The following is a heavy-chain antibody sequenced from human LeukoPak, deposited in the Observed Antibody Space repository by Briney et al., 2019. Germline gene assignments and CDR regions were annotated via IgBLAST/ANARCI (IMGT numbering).Heavy chain of an antibody. D-gene: IGHD3-16*01. CDR1: GDSIRSGSYF. CDR2: INHSGST. CDR3: ARGRRGVVSFDY. V-gene: IGHV4-39*07. J-gene: IGHJ4*02. Sequence: PSETLSLTCTVSGDSIRSGSYFWSWIRQPPGKGLEWIGEINHSGSTNYNPSLKSRVTISVDTSKNQFSLKLSSVTAADTAVYYCARGRRGVVSFDYWGQGTLVTVSS.